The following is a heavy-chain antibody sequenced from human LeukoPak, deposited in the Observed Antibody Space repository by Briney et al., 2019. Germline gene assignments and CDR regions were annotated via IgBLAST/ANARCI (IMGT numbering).Heavy chain of an antibody. D-gene: IGHD3-22*01. Sequence: GSLRLSCAASGFIFSNYGMHWVRQAPGKGLEWVAVIWYDGSNQEYPDSVRGRFTISRDSSKNTVYLQMNSLRDDDTAVYYCARDVDTSGHFSRFDPWGQGTLVTVSS. CDR2: IWYDGSNQ. V-gene: IGHV3-33*01. CDR3: ARDVDTSGHFSRFDP. J-gene: IGHJ5*02. CDR1: GFIFSNYG.